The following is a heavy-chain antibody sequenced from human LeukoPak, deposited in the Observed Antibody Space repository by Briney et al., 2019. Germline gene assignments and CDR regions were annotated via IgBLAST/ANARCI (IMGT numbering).Heavy chain of an antibody. Sequence: ASVKVSCKASGYTFTSYYMHWVRQAPGQGLEWMGIINPSSGTTTYAQKCQGRVTVTRDTSTSTVYMELSSLRSEDTAVYYCAREGSQGAFDIWGQGTMVTVSS. CDR3: AREGSQGAFDI. CDR2: INPSSGTT. CDR1: GYTFTSYY. J-gene: IGHJ3*02. V-gene: IGHV1-46*01. D-gene: IGHD6-19*01.